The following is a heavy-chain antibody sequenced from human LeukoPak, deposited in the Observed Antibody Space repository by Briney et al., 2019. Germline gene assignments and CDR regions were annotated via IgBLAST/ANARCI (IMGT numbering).Heavy chain of an antibody. CDR1: GYTFTGYY. CDR2: INPNSGGT. D-gene: IGHD1-1*01. Sequence: GASVKVSCKASGYTFTGYYMHWVRQAPGQGLEWMGWINPNSGGTNYAQKFPGRVTMTRDTSISTAYMELSRLRSDDTAVYYCARDSGTVNWFDPWGQGTLVTVSS. V-gene: IGHV1-2*02. CDR3: ARDSGTVNWFDP. J-gene: IGHJ5*02.